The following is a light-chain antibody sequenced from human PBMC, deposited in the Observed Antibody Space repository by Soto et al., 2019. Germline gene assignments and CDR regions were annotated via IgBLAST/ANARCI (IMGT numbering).Light chain of an antibody. J-gene: IGLJ2*01. Sequence: QSALTQPRSVSGSPGQSVTITCTGTSSDVGGYNYVSWYQQHPRKAPKLMIYDVSKRPSGVPDRFSGSKSGNTASLTISGLPAEDEADYYCCSYTGSYTLIFGGGTKLTVL. V-gene: IGLV2-11*01. CDR2: DVS. CDR3: CSYTGSYTLI. CDR1: SSDVGGYNY.